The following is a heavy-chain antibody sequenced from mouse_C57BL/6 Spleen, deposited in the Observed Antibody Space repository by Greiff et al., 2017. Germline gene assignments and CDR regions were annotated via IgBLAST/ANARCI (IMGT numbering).Heavy chain of an antibody. CDR1: GYTFTSYW. CDR3: TRGGDILELRGTWFAY. V-gene: IGHV1-5*01. D-gene: IGHD2-12*01. CDR2: IYPGNSDT. J-gene: IGHJ3*01. Sequence: VQLQQSGTVLARPGASVKMSCKTSGYTFTSYWMHWVKQRPGQGLEWIGAIYPGNSDTSYNQKLKGKAKLTAVTSARTAYMELSSLTNEDSAVYYCTRGGDILELRGTWFAYWGQGTLVTVSA.